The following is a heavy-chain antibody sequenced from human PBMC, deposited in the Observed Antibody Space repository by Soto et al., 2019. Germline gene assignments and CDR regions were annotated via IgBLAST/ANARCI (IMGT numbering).Heavy chain of an antibody. Sequence: EVQLLESGGGLAQPGGSLRLSCAASGFTFTNFAMKWVRQAPGKGLEWVSPVGVNAGSTYYADSVKGRFTISRDNSKNGLYLQMNSLRVDDTGVYYFAKGWTEVALWGQGTMVAVSS. J-gene: IGHJ3*01. V-gene: IGHV3-23*01. CDR2: VGVNAGST. D-gene: IGHD2-15*01. CDR3: AKGWTEVAL. CDR1: GFTFTNFA.